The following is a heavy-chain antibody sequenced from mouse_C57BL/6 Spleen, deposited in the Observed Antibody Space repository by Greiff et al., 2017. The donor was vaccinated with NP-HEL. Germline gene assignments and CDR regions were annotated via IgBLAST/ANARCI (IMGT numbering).Heavy chain of an antibody. Sequence: QVQLQQPGAELVMPGASVKLSCKASGYNFTSYWMHWVQQRPGQGLEWIGEIDPSDSYTNYNQKFKGKATLTADKSSSTAYMQLSSLTSEDSAVYYCARTALYYAMDYWGQGTSVTVSS. CDR3: ARTALYYAMDY. CDR2: IDPSDSYT. J-gene: IGHJ4*01. V-gene: IGHV1-69*01. D-gene: IGHD3-1*01. CDR1: GYNFTSYW.